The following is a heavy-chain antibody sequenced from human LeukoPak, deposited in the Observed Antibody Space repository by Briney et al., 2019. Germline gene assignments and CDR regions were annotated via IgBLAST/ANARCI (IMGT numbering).Heavy chain of an antibody. J-gene: IGHJ4*02. CDR3: ARQSLGPDIVVVVAYDY. CDR1: GGSISSYY. V-gene: IGHV4-4*07. D-gene: IGHD2-15*01. Sequence: SETLSLTCTVSGGSISSYYWSWIRQPAGKGLEWIGRIYTSGSTNYNPSLKSRVTISVDKSKNQFSLKLSSVTAADTAVYYCARQSLGPDIVVVVAYDYWGQGTLVTVSS. CDR2: IYTSGST.